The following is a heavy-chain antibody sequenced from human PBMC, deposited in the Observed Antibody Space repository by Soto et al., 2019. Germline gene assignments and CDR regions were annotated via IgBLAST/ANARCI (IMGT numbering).Heavy chain of an antibody. V-gene: IGHV3-66*04. Sequence: EVQLVESGGGLVQPGGSLRLSCAASGFTVSSNYMSWVRQAPGKGLEWVSVIYSGGSTYYADSVKGRFTISRDNSKNTLYLQMNSLRAEDTAVYSGARPGPHGAYDYWGQGTLVTASS. CDR2: IYSGGST. CDR3: ARPGPHGAYDY. D-gene: IGHD3-10*01. J-gene: IGHJ4*02. CDR1: GFTVSSNY.